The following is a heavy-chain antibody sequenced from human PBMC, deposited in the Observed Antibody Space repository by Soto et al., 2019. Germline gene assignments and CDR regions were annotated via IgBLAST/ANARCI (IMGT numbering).Heavy chain of an antibody. CDR1: GFTLSRHT. Sequence: GGSLRLSCAASGFTLSRHTMNWVRQAPGKGLEWVSFIGSRTSDIYYADSVKGRFTISRDNAKNSPYLDLTRLRAEDTAVYFCVRDYYDTSGYPNTFDMWGQGTMVTVSS. CDR2: IGSRTSDI. D-gene: IGHD3-22*01. J-gene: IGHJ3*02. CDR3: VRDYYDTSGYPNTFDM. V-gene: IGHV3-21*01.